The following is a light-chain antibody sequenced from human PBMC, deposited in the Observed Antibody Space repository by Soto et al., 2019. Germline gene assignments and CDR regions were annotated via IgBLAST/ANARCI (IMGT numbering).Light chain of an antibody. J-gene: IGKJ5*01. V-gene: IGKV1-39*01. CDR2: AEP. Sequence: DMQMTQCPSSLSSSICDSSNVTWGTSQNIYNYLNWYQQKPGKAPKLLIYAEPSVQSGVPLRFSGSGSGTDFTLTISSLQPEDFATYYCQQTHSTPVTFGQGTRLEIK. CDR3: QQTHSTPVT. CDR1: QNIYNY.